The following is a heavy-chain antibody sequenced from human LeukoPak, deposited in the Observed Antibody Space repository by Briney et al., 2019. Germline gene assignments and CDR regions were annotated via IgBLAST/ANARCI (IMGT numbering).Heavy chain of an antibody. J-gene: IGHJ3*02. CDR3: NALYYDSSGSDAFDI. V-gene: IGHV1-24*01. D-gene: IGHD3-22*01. CDR2: SDPEDGEM. CDR1: AYTLTELS. Sequence: ASVKVSCKVSAYTLTELSTHWVRQAPGKGLEWMGGSDPEDGEMVYAQKFQGRVTMTEDTSTDTAYMELSSLRSEDTAVYYCNALYYDSSGSDAFDIWGQGTMVTVSS.